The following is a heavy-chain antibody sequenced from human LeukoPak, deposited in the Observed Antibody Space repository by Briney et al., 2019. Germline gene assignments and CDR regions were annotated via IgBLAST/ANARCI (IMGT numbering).Heavy chain of an antibody. D-gene: IGHD6-13*01. Sequence: SETLSLTCTVSGGSISSYYWSWIRQPPGKGLEWIEYIYYSGSTNYNPSLKSRVTISVDTSKNQCSLKLSSVTAADTAVYYCARIYSSSSLDYWGQGTLVTVSS. CDR2: IYYSGST. CDR1: GGSISSYY. J-gene: IGHJ4*02. CDR3: ARIYSSSSLDY. V-gene: IGHV4-59*08.